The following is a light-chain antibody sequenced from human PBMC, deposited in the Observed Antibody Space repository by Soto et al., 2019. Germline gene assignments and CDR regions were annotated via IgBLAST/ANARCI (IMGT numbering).Light chain of an antibody. V-gene: IGLV2-14*02. CDR1: SXDVGSYNL. J-gene: IGLJ1*01. CDR2: DVN. CDR3: SSYTSSRAYV. Sequence: QSVLTQPASVSGSPGQSITISCTGTSXDVGSYNLVSWYQQHPGKAPKLIIYDVNNRPSGAPDRFSGSTSGNTASLTISGLQAGDEADYYCSSYTSSRAYVFGIGTKDILL.